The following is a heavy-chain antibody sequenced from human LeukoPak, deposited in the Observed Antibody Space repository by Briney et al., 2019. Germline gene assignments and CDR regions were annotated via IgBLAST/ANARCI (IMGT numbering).Heavy chain of an antibody. CDR1: GFTFSNYA. D-gene: IGHD2-8*01. V-gene: IGHV3-30*04. CDR2: ISYDGKNK. CDR3: ARAKRGLTDY. Sequence: GGSLRLSCAASGFTFSNYAIHWVRQAPGKGLEWVAVISYDGKNKFYADSVTGRFTISRDNSKNTLFLQMSSLRAEDTAVYYCARAKRGLTDYWGQGTLVTVPS. J-gene: IGHJ4*02.